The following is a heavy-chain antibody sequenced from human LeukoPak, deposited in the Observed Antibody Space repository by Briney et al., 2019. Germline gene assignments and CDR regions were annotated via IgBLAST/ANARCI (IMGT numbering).Heavy chain of an antibody. CDR2: IYTSGST. V-gene: IGHV4-4*07. D-gene: IGHD3-9*01. CDR1: GGSISSYY. J-gene: IGHJ6*03. Sequence: PSETLSLTCTVSGGSISSYYWSWIRQPAGKGLEWIGRIYTSGSTNYNPSLKSRVTMSVDTSKSQFSLKLSSVTAADTAVYYCARDLFHYDILTGPRNYYYYYYMDVWGKGTTVTVSS. CDR3: ARDLFHYDILTGPRNYYYYYYMDV.